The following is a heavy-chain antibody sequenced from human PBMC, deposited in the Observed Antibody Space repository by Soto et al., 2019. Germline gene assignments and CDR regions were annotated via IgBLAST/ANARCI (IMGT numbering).Heavy chain of an antibody. CDR1: GFTFSSYA. V-gene: IGHV3-23*01. Sequence: GSLRLSCAASGFTFSSYAMSWVRQAPGKGLEWVSAISGSGGSTYYADSVKGRFTISRDNSKNTLYLQMNSLRAEDTAVYYCAKDPSPGYYYYGMDVWGQGTTVTVSS. J-gene: IGHJ6*02. CDR2: ISGSGGST. D-gene: IGHD6-6*01. CDR3: AKDPSPGYYYYGMDV.